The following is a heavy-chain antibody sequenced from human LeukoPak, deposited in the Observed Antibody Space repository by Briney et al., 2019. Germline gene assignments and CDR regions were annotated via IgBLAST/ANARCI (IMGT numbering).Heavy chain of an antibody. J-gene: IGHJ4*02. Sequence: ASVRVSCKAPGYKFTGFYIHWVRQAPGQGLEWMGWINPNSGGANYAQKFQGRVTMTRDTSIGTGYMELSSLRSDDTAVYYCARSADYSNQHNDYWGQGTLVTVSS. CDR2: INPNSGGA. CDR3: ARSADYSNQHNDY. D-gene: IGHD4-11*01. CDR1: GYKFTGFY. V-gene: IGHV1-2*02.